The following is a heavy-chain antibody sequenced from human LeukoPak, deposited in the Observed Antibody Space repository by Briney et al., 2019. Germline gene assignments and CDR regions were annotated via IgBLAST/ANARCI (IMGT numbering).Heavy chain of an antibody. Sequence: ASVKVSCKASGYTFTSYDINWVRQATGQGLEWMGWMNPNSGNTGYAQKFQGRVTMTRNTSISTAYMELSSLRSEDTAVYYCARGVRSRAGMATIGCYFDYWGQGTLVTVSS. CDR2: MNPNSGNT. D-gene: IGHD5-24*01. J-gene: IGHJ4*02. CDR1: GYTFTSYD. CDR3: ARGVRSRAGMATIGCYFDY. V-gene: IGHV1-8*01.